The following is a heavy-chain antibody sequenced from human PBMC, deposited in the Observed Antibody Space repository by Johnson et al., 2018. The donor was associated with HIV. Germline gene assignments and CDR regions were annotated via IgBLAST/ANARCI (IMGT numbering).Heavy chain of an antibody. D-gene: IGHD1-26*01. J-gene: IGHJ3*02. CDR2: LSYDGSNK. CDR3: ARDLARRGGAAFDI. CDR1: GFTFSSYP. V-gene: IGHV3-30*04. Sequence: QVQLVESGGGVVQPGRSLRLSCAASGFTFSSYPLHWVRQAPGKGLEWVAVLSYDGSNKYYADSVKGRFTISRDNSKNTLSLQMNSLRPEDTAVYYWARDLARRGGAAFDIWGQGTMVTVSS.